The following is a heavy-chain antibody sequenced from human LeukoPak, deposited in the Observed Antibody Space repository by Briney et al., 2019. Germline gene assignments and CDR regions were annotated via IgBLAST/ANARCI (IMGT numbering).Heavy chain of an antibody. CDR3: ARAAGPYTTSRFHY. Sequence: ASVSVSCTTSGYNFIDYYIHWVRQAPGQGLEWVGGIDPVSGGTHYAQTFQVRVTMTRDTSISTVYMEMSGLKSDDTALYYCARAAGPYTTSRFHYCGQGTLGTVSS. CDR1: GYNFIDYY. CDR2: IDPVSGGT. D-gene: IGHD2-2*01. J-gene: IGHJ4*02. V-gene: IGHV1-2*02.